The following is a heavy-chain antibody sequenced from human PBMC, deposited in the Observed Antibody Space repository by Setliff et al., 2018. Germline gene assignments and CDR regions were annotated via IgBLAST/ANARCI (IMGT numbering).Heavy chain of an antibody. CDR2: ITHSGNT. Sequence: SETLSLTCAVFGDFFTGHYWSWIRQSPGKGLEWIAEITHSGNTNYNPSPSLRSRVTVLVDTSKNQVSLKVKSVTAADTAVYYCARRGVLIVPDAFDIWGQGTMDTVSS. D-gene: IGHD2-15*01. CDR1: GDFFTGHY. CDR3: ARRGVLIVPDAFDI. V-gene: IGHV4-34*01. J-gene: IGHJ3*02.